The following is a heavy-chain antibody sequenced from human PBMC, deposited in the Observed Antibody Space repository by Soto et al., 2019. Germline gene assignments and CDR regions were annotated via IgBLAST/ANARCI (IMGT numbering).Heavy chain of an antibody. V-gene: IGHV4-4*07. CDR1: GGSMTNYH. D-gene: IGHD3-16*01. J-gene: IGHJ5*02. Sequence: QVQLQESGPGVVKPSETLSLTCSVSGGSMTNYHWNWIRQSAGEGLEWIGRVSGTGGPDYNPSLKGQVTVSLDWSKNQFSLKLTSVTAADTAVYYCARAYYHYTWGSIPAGFDPWGQGILVIVSS. CDR2: VSGTGGP. CDR3: ARAYYHYTWGSIPAGFDP.